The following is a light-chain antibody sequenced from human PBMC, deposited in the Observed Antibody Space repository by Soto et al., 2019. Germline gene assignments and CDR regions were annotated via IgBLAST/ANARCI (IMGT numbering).Light chain of an antibody. V-gene: IGLV2-23*01. J-gene: IGLJ2*01. CDR2: EGS. CDR3: CSYAGGTTLVA. Sequence: QSALTQPASVSGSPGQSITISCTGTRSYNLVSWYQQHPGKVPKLMIYEGSKRPSGVSNRFSGSKSGNTASLTISGLQAEDEADYYCCSYAGGTTLVAFGGGTKLTVL. CDR1: RSYNL.